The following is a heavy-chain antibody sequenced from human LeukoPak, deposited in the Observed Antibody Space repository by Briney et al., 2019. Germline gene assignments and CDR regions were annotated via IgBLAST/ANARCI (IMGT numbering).Heavy chain of an antibody. CDR1: GGSFSGYY. D-gene: IGHD4-11*01. J-gene: IGHJ6*03. CDR2: INHSGST. CDR3: ANQWTYSKKWSALYYMDV. V-gene: IGHV4-34*01. Sequence: SETLSLTCAVYGGSFSGYYWNWIRQPPGKGLEWIGEINHSGSTNYNPSLKSRVTISVDTSKNQFSLKLSSVTAADTAVYYCANQWTYSKKWSALYYMDVWGKGTTVTVSS.